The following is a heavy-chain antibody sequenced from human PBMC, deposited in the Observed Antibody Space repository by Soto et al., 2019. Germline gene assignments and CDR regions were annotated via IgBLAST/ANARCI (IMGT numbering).Heavy chain of an antibody. CDR2: ISSRSSTI. CDR1: GFTFSSYS. D-gene: IGHD3-10*01. V-gene: IGHV3-48*02. CDR3: ARDQGAGWFGRHFDL. J-gene: IGHJ2*01. Sequence: EVQLVESGGGLVQPGGSLRLSCAASGFTFSSYSMNWVRQAPEKGLEWVSYISSRSSTIYYADSVKGRFTISSDKAKNSLYLQMNSLRDEDTAVYYCARDQGAGWFGRHFDLWGRGTLVTVSS.